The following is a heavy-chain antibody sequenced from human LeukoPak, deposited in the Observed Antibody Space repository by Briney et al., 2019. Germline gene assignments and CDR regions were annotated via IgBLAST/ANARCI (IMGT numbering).Heavy chain of an antibody. CDR2: SSAYNANT. V-gene: IGHV1-18*01. CDR3: ARAYYDILTGYISAFDY. J-gene: IGHJ4*02. CDR1: GYTFISYG. Sequence: ASVKVSCKASGYTFISYGITWVRQAPGQGLELMGWSSAYNANTNYAQKFQGRVTMTRDMSTSTVYMELSSLRSEDTAVYYCARAYYDILTGYISAFDYWGQGTLVTVSS. D-gene: IGHD3-9*01.